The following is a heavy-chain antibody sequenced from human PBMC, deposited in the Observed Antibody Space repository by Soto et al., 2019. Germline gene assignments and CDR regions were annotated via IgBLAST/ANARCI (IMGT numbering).Heavy chain of an antibody. CDR1: GFMFSSYT. Sequence: GGSLRLSCTASGFMFSSYTMNWVRQVPGKGLEAISAVSTSGRSTYYADSVKDRFTISRDNSKNTLFLQMGSLRPEDTAIYYCVKQAHGLDGVAFDYWGQGTQVTVSS. J-gene: IGHJ4*02. V-gene: IGHV3-64D*06. CDR3: VKQAHGLDGVAFDY. D-gene: IGHD2-15*01. CDR2: VSTSGRST.